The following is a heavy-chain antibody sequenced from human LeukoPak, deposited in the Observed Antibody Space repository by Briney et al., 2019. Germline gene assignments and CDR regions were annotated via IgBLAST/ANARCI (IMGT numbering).Heavy chain of an antibody. J-gene: IGHJ6*03. CDR1: GYTFTSYY. Sequence: ASVKVSCKASGYTFTSYYMHWVRQAPGQGLEWMGIINPSGGSTSYAQKFQGRVTMTRDMSTSTVYMELSSLRSEDTAVYYCARDRIGTTIFGVVIIGYYMDVWGKGTTVTVSS. CDR3: ARDRIGTTIFGVVIIGYYMDV. CDR2: INPSGGST. V-gene: IGHV1-46*01. D-gene: IGHD3-3*01.